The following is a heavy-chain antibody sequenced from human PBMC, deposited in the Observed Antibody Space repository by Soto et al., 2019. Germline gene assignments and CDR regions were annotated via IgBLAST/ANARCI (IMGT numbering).Heavy chain of an antibody. V-gene: IGHV1-69*01. Sequence: QVQLVQSGAEVKKPGSSVKVSCKASGGTFSSYAISWVRQAPGQGLEWMGGIIPIFGTVNYAQKFQGRVTITADESTSTAYMELSSLRSEDTAVYYCAKSDSSGYARSYFDYWGQGTLVTVSS. CDR2: IIPIFGTV. J-gene: IGHJ4*02. D-gene: IGHD3-22*01. CDR1: GGTFSSYA. CDR3: AKSDSSGYARSYFDY.